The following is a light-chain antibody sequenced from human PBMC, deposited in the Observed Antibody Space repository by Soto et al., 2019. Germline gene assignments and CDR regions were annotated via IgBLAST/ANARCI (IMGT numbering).Light chain of an antibody. CDR2: LEGSGSY. V-gene: IGLV4-60*02. CDR1: SGHSSYI. CDR3: ETWDSNTLV. J-gene: IGLJ2*01. Sequence: QLVLTQSSSASASLGSSVKLTCTLSSGHSSYIIAWHHQQPGKAPRYLMKLEGSGSYNKGGGVPDRCSGSSSGADRYLTISHLQFEDEANYYCETWDSNTLVFGGGTKLTVL.